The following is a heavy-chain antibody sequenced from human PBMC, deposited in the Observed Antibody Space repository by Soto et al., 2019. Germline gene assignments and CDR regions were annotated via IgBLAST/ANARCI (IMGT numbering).Heavy chain of an antibody. CDR2: ISYAGSNK. Sequence: QVQLVESGGGEVQPGRSLRLSCAASGCTFGSYAMHWVRQAPGKGLEWVAVISYAGSNKFYADSVKGRFTISRDNSKTTLYLQMNSLRAEDTAVYYCARPLWRDDYNWGYFDLWGRGTLVTVSS. J-gene: IGHJ2*01. D-gene: IGHD4-4*01. V-gene: IGHV3-30-3*01. CDR3: ARPLWRDDYNWGYFDL. CDR1: GCTFGSYA.